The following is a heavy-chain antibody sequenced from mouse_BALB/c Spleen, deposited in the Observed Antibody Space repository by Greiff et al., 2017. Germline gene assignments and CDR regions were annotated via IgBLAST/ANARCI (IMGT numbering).Heavy chain of an antibody. CDR2: ISSGSSTI. CDR3: ARGGYYGSSCYFDY. CDR1: GFTFSSFG. Sequence: DVKLVESGGGLVQPGGSRKLSCAASGFTFSSFGMHWVRQAPEKGLEWVAYISSGSSTIYYADTVKGRFTISRDNPKNTLFLQMTSLRSEDTAVYYCARGGYYGSSCYFDYWGQGTTLTVSS. D-gene: IGHD1-1*01. J-gene: IGHJ2*01. V-gene: IGHV5-17*02.